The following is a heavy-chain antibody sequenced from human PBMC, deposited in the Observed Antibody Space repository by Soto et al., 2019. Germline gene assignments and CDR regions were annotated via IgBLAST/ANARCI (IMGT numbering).Heavy chain of an antibody. CDR3: ARSDGRD. V-gene: IGHV4-59*01. CDR2: IYYSGST. Sequence: SVTMSVTWSVGYGSISSYYWSWIRQPPGKGLEWIGYIYYSGSTNYNPSLKSRVTISVDTSKNQFSLKLSSVTAADTAVYYCARSDGRDWGQGTLVTVSS. CDR1: YGSISSYY. J-gene: IGHJ4*02.